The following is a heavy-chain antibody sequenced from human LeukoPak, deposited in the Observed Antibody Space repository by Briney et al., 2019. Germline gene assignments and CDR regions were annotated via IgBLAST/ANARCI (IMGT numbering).Heavy chain of an antibody. CDR2: IYTIGRT. D-gene: IGHD2-2*02. CDR1: GFTFSTSA. V-gene: IGHV4-4*07. J-gene: IGHJ5*02. Sequence: GSLRLSCPASGFTFSTSAMGSARQPAGKGLGWLGCIYTIGRTNTNPSLKSRVTMSVDTSKTQFSLKLSSVTAADTAVYYCARDGYCSSTSCYIGNWFDPWGQGTLVTVSS. CDR3: ARDGYCSSTSCYIGNWFDP.